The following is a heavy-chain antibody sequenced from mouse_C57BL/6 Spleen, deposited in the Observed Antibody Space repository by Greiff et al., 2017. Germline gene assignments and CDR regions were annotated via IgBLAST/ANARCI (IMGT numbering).Heavy chain of an antibody. CDR2: IYWDDDK. J-gene: IGHJ4*01. CDR1: GFSLSTSGMG. Sequence: QVQLKESGPGILQSSQTLSLTCSFSGFSLSTSGMGVSWIRQPSGKGLEWLAHIYWDDDKRYNPSLKSRLTISKDTSRNQVFLKITSVDTADTATYYCARRADGYHYAMDYWGQGTSVTGSS. CDR3: ARRADGYHYAMDY. D-gene: IGHD2-3*01. V-gene: IGHV8-12*01.